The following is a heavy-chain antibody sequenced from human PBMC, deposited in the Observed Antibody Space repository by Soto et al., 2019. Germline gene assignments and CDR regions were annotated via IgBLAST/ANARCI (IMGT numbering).Heavy chain of an antibody. D-gene: IGHD4-17*01. Sequence: GGSLRLSCAASGFTFSDYYMSWIRQAPGKGLEWVSYISSSGSTIYYADSVKGRFTISRDNAKNSLYLQMNSLRAEDTAVYYCAREQEGVDDYGDSKSIYYYYYYMDVWGKGTTVTVSS. CDR1: GFTFSDYY. CDR3: AREQEGVDDYGDSKSIYYYYYYMDV. CDR2: ISSSGSTI. V-gene: IGHV3-11*01. J-gene: IGHJ6*03.